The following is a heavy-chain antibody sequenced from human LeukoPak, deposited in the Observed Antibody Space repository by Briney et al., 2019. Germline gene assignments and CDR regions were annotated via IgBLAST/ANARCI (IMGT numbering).Heavy chain of an antibody. CDR1: GGSISSGSYY. V-gene: IGHV4-61*02. CDR3: ARQGGRRYFDY. D-gene: IGHD3-16*01. Sequence: SETLSLTCTVSGGSISSGSYYWSWIRQPAGKGLEWIGRIYTSGSTNYNPSLKSRVTISVDTSKNQFSLKLSSVTAADTAVYYCARQGGRRYFDYWGQGTLVTVSS. CDR2: IYTSGST. J-gene: IGHJ4*02.